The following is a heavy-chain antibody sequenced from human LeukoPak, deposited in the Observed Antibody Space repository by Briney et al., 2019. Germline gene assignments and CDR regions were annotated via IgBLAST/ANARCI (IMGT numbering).Heavy chain of an antibody. CDR1: GFTFSNYG. CDR3: AKDPLGFCTRATCRYLDS. Sequence: PGGSLRLSCAASGFTFSNYGMHWVRQAPGKGLEGVAFIWYDGSNRYYADSVKGRFTISRDNSENTLFLQMSSLRTEDTAVYYCAKDPLGFCTRATCRYLDSWGQGPLVTVSS. CDR2: IWYDGSNR. J-gene: IGHJ4*02. D-gene: IGHD2-8*01. V-gene: IGHV3-30*02.